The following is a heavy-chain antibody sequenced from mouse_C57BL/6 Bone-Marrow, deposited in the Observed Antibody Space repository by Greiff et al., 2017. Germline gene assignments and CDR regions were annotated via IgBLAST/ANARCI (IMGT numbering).Heavy chain of an antibody. Sequence: LEESGAELAKPGASVKLSCKASGYTFTSYWMHWVKQRPGQGLEWIGYINPSSGYTKYNQKFKDKATLTADKSSSTAYMQLSSLTHEDSAVYYCATYYSNYRFAYWGQGTLVTVSA. CDR1: GYTFTSYW. D-gene: IGHD2-5*01. CDR3: ATYYSNYRFAY. CDR2: INPSSGYT. V-gene: IGHV1-7*01. J-gene: IGHJ3*01.